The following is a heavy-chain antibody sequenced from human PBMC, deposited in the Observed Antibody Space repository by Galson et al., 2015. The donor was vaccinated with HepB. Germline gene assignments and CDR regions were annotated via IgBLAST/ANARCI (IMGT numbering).Heavy chain of an antibody. Sequence: SLRLSCAASEFIFSNAWMSWVRQTPGKGLEWVGRIKSKTDYGTTDYGAPVKGRFTISRDDSKNTLYLQMNSLKTEDTAVYYCTAHLAYWGQGSLVTVSS. D-gene: IGHD3-16*01. J-gene: IGHJ4*02. CDR1: EFIFSNAW. CDR2: IKSKTDYGTT. V-gene: IGHV3-15*01. CDR3: TAHLAY.